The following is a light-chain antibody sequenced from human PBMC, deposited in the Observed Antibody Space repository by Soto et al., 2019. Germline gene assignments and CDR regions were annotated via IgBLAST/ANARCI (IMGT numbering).Light chain of an antibody. CDR3: CSYVGASIYV. J-gene: IGLJ1*01. Sequence: QSALTQPRSVSGSPGQSVTISCTGTSSDVGGYKYVSWYQQHPGKAPKVMIYDVSKRPSGVPDRFSGSKSGNTASLTISGLQTEDEADYYCCSYVGASIYVFGTGTKLTVL. CDR1: SSDVGGYKY. CDR2: DVS. V-gene: IGLV2-11*01.